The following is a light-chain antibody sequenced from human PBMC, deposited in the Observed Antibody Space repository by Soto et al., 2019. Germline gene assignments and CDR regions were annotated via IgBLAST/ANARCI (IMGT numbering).Light chain of an antibody. CDR1: QSISSY. V-gene: IGKV1-39*01. Sequence: DIQMNQYTSSLSASVGDRVTITCRASQSISSYLKWYQQKPGKAPKLLIYAASSLQSVVPSRFSGTGSWTDFTLTISSLQPEDFATCYCQQSYSTPLTFGGGTKEDIK. CDR3: QQSYSTPLT. CDR2: AAS. J-gene: IGKJ4*01.